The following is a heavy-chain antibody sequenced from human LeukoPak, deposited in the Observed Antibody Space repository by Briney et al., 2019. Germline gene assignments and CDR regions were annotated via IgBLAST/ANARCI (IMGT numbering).Heavy chain of an antibody. CDR1: GFTFSSYW. D-gene: IGHD6-19*01. J-gene: IGHJ4*02. Sequence: PGGSLRLSCAASGFTFSSYWMSWVRQAPGKGLEWVANIKQDGSEKYYVDSVKGRFTISRDDAKNSLYLQMNSLRAEDTAVYYCARDQLLWYSSGWYADYWGQGTLVTVSS. CDR3: ARDQLLWYSSGWYADY. CDR2: IKQDGSEK. V-gene: IGHV3-7*01.